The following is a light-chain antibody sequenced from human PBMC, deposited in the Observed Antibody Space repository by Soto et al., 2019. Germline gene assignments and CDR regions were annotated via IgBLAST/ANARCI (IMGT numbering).Light chain of an antibody. J-gene: IGKJ1*01. CDR1: QSISSW. V-gene: IGKV1-5*01. CDR3: QQYNSYLRT. Sequence: DIQMTQSLSTLSASVGDRVTITCRASQSISSWLAWYQQKPGKAPKLLIFDASILESGVPSRFSGSGSGTQFTLTISSLQPDDFATYYCQQYNSYLRTFGQGTKVDIK. CDR2: DAS.